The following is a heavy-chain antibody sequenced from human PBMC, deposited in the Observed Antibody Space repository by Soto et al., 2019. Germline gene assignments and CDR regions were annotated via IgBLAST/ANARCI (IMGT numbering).Heavy chain of an antibody. CDR1: GFTFSSYA. CDR2: ISYDGSNK. Sequence: VQLVESGGGVVQPGRSLRLSCAASGFTFSSYAMHWVRQAPGKGLEWVAVISYDGSNKYYADSVKGRFTISRDNSKNTLYLQMNSLRAEDTAVYYCARDITTADYYYGMDVWGQGTTVTVSS. V-gene: IGHV3-30-3*01. CDR3: ARDITTADYYYGMDV. D-gene: IGHD1-1*01. J-gene: IGHJ6*02.